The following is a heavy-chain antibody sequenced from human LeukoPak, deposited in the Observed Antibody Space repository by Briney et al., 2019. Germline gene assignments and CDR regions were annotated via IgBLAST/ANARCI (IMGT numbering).Heavy chain of an antibody. D-gene: IGHD2-2*02. J-gene: IGHJ6*02. V-gene: IGHV1-18*01. CDR1: GYTFISYG. CDR3: ARIDCSSTSCYTGTNYYYYYGMDV. CDR2: ISSYNGYT. Sequence: SVKVSCKASGYTFISYGISWVRQAPGQGLEWMGWISSYNGYTNYAQNLQGRVTMTTDTSTSTAYMELRSLRSDDTAVYYCARIDCSSTSCYTGTNYYYYYGMDVWGQGTTVTVSS.